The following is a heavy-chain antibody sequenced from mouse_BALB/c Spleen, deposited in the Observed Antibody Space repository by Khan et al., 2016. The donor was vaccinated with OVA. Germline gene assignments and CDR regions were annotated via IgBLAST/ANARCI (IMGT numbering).Heavy chain of an antibody. J-gene: IGHJ3*01. CDR1: GFSLTNYS. Sequence: QVQLKQSGPGLVQPSQSLSITCTVSGFSLTNYSVHWVRQSPGKGLEWLGVIWSAGSTDYNAAFISRLTNRKDNSRCQVFFKMNSLQPNDTAIYYCARRGYDYGRGALFAYWGQGTLVTVSA. V-gene: IGHV2-2*02. CDR3: ARRGYDYGRGALFAY. D-gene: IGHD2-4*01. CDR2: IWSAGST.